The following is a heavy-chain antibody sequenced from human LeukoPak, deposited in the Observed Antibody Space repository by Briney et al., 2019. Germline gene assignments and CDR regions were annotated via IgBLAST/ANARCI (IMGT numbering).Heavy chain of an antibody. D-gene: IGHD6-13*01. Sequence: ASVKVSCKASGYTFTSYDINWVRQATGQGLEWMGRMNPNSGNTGYAQKFQGRVTMTRNTSISTAYMELSSLRSEDTAVYYCACQGAGTFYYYYYGMDVWGQGTTVTVSS. CDR1: GYTFTSYD. V-gene: IGHV1-8*01. J-gene: IGHJ6*02. CDR2: MNPNSGNT. CDR3: ACQGAGTFYYYYYGMDV.